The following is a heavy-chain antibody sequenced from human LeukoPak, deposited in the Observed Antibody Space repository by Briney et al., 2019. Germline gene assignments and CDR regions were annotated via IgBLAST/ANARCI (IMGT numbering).Heavy chain of an antibody. J-gene: IGHJ4*02. V-gene: IGHV3-30*04. D-gene: IGHD6-13*01. CDR3: ARDTDSSSWYYFDY. Sequence: PGRSLRLSCAASGFTFSSYAMRWVRQAPGKGLEWVAVISYGGSNKYYADSVKGRFTISRDNSKNTLYLQMNSLRAEDTAVYYCARDTDSSSWYYFDYWGQGTLVTVSS. CDR2: ISYGGSNK. CDR1: GFTFSSYA.